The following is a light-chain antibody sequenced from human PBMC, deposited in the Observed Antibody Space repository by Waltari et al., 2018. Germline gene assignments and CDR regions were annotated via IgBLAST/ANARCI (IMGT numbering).Light chain of an antibody. Sequence: DIQMTQSPSTLSASVGDSVTITRRASQTIDSWLAWYQQTPGKAPKVLIYMASSLQSGVPPRFSGSGSGTEFTLTISGLQSDDFATYYCQQYSTYPLTFGGGTKVEIK. CDR2: MAS. V-gene: IGKV1-5*03. J-gene: IGKJ4*01. CDR1: QTIDSW. CDR3: QQYSTYPLT.